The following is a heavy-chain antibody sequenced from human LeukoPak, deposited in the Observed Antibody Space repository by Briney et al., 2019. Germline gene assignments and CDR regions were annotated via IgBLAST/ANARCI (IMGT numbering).Heavy chain of an antibody. CDR1: GGSFSGYY. D-gene: IGHD5-24*01. CDR2: INHSGST. J-gene: IGHJ3*02. CDR3: ARVSKDGYNYNIHDAFDI. Sequence: KPSETLSLTCAVYGGSFSGYYWSWIRQPPGKGLEWIGEINHSGSTYYNPSLKSRVTISVDRSKNQFSLKLSSVTAADTAVYYCARVSKDGYNYNIHDAFDIWGQGTMVTVSS. V-gene: IGHV4-34*01.